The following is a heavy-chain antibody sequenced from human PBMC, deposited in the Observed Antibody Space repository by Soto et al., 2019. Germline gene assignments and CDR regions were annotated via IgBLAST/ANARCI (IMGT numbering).Heavy chain of an antibody. CDR1: GFTFSSYA. CDR2: ISYDGSNK. Sequence: VQLLESGGGLVQPGGSLRLSCAASGFTFSSYAMHWVRQAPGKGLEWVAVISYDGSNKYYADSVKGRFTISRDNSKNTLYLQMNSLRAEDTAVYYCANLGGVRYCSSTSCYKRFDPWGQGTLVTVSS. CDR3: ANLGGVRYCSSTSCYKRFDP. J-gene: IGHJ5*02. D-gene: IGHD2-2*02. V-gene: IGHV3-30*18.